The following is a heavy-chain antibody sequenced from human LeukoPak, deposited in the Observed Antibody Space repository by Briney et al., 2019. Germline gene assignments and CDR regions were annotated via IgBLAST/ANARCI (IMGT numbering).Heavy chain of an antibody. D-gene: IGHD3-22*01. CDR1: GDSISSYY. J-gene: IGHJ4*02. CDR2: IYDSGST. Sequence: SETLSLTCTVSGDSISSYYWSWIRQPPGKGLEWIGYIYDSGSTKYNPSLKSRVTISVDTSKSQFSLRLSSVTAADTAVYYCARGSSGYTHYFDYWGQGTLVTVSS. V-gene: IGHV4-59*01. CDR3: ARGSSGYTHYFDY.